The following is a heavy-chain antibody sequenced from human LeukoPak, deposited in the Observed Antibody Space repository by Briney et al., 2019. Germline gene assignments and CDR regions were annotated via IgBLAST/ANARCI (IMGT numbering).Heavy chain of an antibody. V-gene: IGHV3-30*02. D-gene: IGHD3-22*01. CDR1: GFTFSSYG. J-gene: IGHJ6*03. Sequence: GGSLRLSCAASGFTFSSYGMHWVRQAPGKGLEWVAFIRYDGSNKYYADSVKGRFTISRDNAKNSLYLQMNSLRAEDTAVYYCARDAHYYDSSGSPSYYYYMDVWGKGTTVTVSS. CDR3: ARDAHYYDSSGSPSYYYYMDV. CDR2: IRYDGSNK.